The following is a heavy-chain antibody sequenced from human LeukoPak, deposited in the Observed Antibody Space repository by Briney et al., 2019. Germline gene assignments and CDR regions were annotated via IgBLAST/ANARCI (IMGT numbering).Heavy chain of an antibody. CDR3: ARWRWQQSEFDL. CDR1: EFSISSYK. D-gene: IGHD5-24*01. J-gene: IGHJ4*02. V-gene: IGHV3-7*01. CDR2: IKESGSQE. Sequence: GSVRLSCGASEFSISSYKISWVRQAPGKGLEWVAHIKESGSQEYNVGSVKGRFTVFRDNAQNSVYLQMNSLGVEDTAVYYCARWRWQQSEFDLWGQGTLVTVFS.